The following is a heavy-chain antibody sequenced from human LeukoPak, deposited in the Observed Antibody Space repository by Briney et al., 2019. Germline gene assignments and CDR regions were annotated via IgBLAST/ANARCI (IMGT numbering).Heavy chain of an antibody. CDR1: GYTFTDYY. CDR2: IDPNSGGT. J-gene: IGHJ4*02. V-gene: IGHV1-2*02. Sequence: ASVKVSCKASGYTFTDYYIHWVRQAPGQGLEWMGWIDPNSGGTNYAQKFQGRLTLTRDTSITTAYMELSRLRSDDTAVYYCAGDGVVRGVIVYWGQGTLVTVSS. CDR3: AGDGVVRGVIVY. D-gene: IGHD3-10*01.